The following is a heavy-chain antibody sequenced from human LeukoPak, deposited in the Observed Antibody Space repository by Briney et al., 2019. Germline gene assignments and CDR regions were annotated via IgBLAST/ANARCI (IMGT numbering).Heavy chain of an antibody. CDR1: GGSISSYY. V-gene: IGHV4-59*01. CDR3: AIVLRSSWYPSNMNELDY. D-gene: IGHD6-13*01. CDR2: IYYSWCT. Sequence: PSETLSLTCTGSGGSISSYYWSWIRQPPGKGLEWIGYIYYSWCTNYNPSLKSRVTISVDTSKNQFSLKLSSVTAADTAVYYCAIVLRSSWYPSNMNELDYWGQGTLVTVSS. J-gene: IGHJ4*02.